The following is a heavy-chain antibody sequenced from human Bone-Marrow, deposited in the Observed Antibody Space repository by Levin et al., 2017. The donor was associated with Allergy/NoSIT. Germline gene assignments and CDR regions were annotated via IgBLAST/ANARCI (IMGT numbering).Heavy chain of an antibody. CDR1: GFIFSNFA. J-gene: IGHJ5*02. D-gene: IGHD3-9*01. CDR2: IWHDGSNE. V-gene: IGHV3-33*01. Sequence: PGGSLRLSCEASGFIFSNFAMHWVRQAPGKGLEWVAVIWHDGSNEYYLDSVKGRFIISRDNSKNKVYLQMNRLRAEDTGVYYCARDWALTGIDEPTILKDPWGQGTLVTVSS. CDR3: ARDWALTGIDEPTILKDP.